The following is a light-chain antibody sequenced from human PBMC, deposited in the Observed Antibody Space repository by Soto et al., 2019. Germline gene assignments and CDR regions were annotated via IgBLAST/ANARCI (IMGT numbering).Light chain of an antibody. J-gene: IGKJ5*01. CDR1: QSVSSN. Sequence: EIVMTQSPATLSVSPGERATLSCRASQSVSSNLAWYQQKPGHAPRLLIYGASTRATGIPARFSGSGSGTEFTLTISSLQSEDFAVYYCQQYNNWPPTFGQGTLLEIK. CDR3: QQYNNWPPT. CDR2: GAS. V-gene: IGKV3D-15*01.